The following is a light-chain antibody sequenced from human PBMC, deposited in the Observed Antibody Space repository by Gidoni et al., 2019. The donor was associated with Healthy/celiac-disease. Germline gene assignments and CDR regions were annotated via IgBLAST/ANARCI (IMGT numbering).Light chain of an antibody. Sequence: EIVLTQSPGTLSLSPGDRATLSCRASQSVSSSYLAWYQQKPGQAPRLLIYGASSRATGIPDRFSGSGSGTDFTLTISRLEPEDFAVYYCQQLDTFGQGTKLEIK. J-gene: IGKJ2*01. CDR3: QQLDT. CDR2: GAS. CDR1: QSVSSSY. V-gene: IGKV3-20*01.